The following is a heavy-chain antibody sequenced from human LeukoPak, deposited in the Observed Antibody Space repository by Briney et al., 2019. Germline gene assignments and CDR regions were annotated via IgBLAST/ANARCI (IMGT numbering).Heavy chain of an antibody. J-gene: IGHJ5*02. V-gene: IGHV1-18*01. CDR2: ISAYNGNT. D-gene: IGHD6-13*01. Sequence: GASVKVSCKASGYTFTSYGISWVRQAPGQGLEWMGWISAYNGNTNYAQKLQGRVTMTTDTSTSTAYMELRSLRSDDTAVYYCARAGSSSWYGDNWFDPWGQGTLVTVSS. CDR3: ARAGSSSWYGDNWFDP. CDR1: GYTFTSYG.